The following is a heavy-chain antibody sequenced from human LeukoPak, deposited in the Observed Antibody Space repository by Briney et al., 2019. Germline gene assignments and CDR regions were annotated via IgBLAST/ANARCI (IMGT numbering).Heavy chain of an antibody. CDR3: ARVTDYGDYLDY. CDR1: GGSISSYY. Sequence: SETLSLTCTVSGGSISSYYWSWIRQPPGKGVEWIGYMYYSGSTNYTPSLKSRVTISVDTSKNHFSLKLSSVTAADTAVYYCARVTDYGDYLDYWGQATLLTVSS. D-gene: IGHD4-17*01. CDR2: MYYSGST. J-gene: IGHJ4*02. V-gene: IGHV4-59*01.